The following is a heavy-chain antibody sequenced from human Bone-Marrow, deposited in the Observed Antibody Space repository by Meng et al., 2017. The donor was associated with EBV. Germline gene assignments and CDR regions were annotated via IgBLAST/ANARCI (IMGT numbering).Heavy chain of an antibody. CDR2: ISAYNGNT. V-gene: IGHV1-18*01. CDR1: GYTFTSYG. J-gene: IGHJ4*02. Sequence: QVQLVQSGAEVKKPXASXKVPXXASGYTFTSYGISWVRQAPGQGLEWMGWISAYNGNTNYAQKLQGRVTMTTDTSTSTAYMELRSLRSDDTAVYYCARGGYYDSSGEADYWGQGTMVTVSS. CDR3: ARGGYYDSSGEADY. D-gene: IGHD3-22*01.